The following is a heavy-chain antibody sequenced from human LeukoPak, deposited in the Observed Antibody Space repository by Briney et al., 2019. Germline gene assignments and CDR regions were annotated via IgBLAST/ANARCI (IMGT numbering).Heavy chain of an antibody. V-gene: IGHV4-39*01. D-gene: IGHD6-13*01. CDR3: ARLDVKYSSSWPSLDY. CDR2: IYYSGST. J-gene: IGHJ4*02. Sequence: PSETLSLTCTVSGGSISSSIYYWGWIRQPPGKGLEWIGSIYYSGSTYYNPSLKSRVTISVDTSKNQFSLKLSSVTAADTAVYYCARLDVKYSSSWPSLDYWGQGTLVTVSS. CDR1: GGSISSSIYY.